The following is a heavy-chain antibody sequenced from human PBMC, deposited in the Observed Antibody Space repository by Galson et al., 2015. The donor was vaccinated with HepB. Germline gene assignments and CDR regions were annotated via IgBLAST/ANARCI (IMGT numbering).Heavy chain of an antibody. CDR3: ARDQTFGGVIDTDWYFDL. Sequence: CAISGDSVSSNSAAWNWIRQSPSRGLEWLGRTYYRSKWYNDYAVSVKSRITINPDTSKNQFSLQLNSVTPEDTAVYYCARDQTFGGVIDTDWYFDLWGRGTLVTVSS. V-gene: IGHV6-1*01. J-gene: IGHJ2*01. D-gene: IGHD3-16*02. CDR1: GDSVSSNSAA. CDR2: TYYRSKWYN.